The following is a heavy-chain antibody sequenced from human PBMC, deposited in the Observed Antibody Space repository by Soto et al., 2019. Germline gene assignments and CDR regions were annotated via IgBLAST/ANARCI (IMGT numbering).Heavy chain of an antibody. V-gene: IGHV3-15*07. J-gene: IGHJ6*02. Sequence: GGSLRLSCAASGFTFSNAWMNWVRQAPGKGLEWVGRIKSKTDGGTTDYAAPVKGRFTISKDDSKTTLYLQMNSLKTEDTAVYYCTTVPWGSSDGMDVWGQGTTVTVSS. CDR3: TTVPWGSSDGMDV. CDR1: GFTFSNAW. CDR2: IKSKTDGGTT. D-gene: IGHD2-2*01.